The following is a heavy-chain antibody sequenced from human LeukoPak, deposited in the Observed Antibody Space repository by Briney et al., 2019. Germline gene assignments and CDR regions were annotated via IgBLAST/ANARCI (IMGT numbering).Heavy chain of an antibody. CDR2: ISSSSSYI. V-gene: IGHV3-21*04. CDR1: GFTFSSYS. CDR3: AKEDTGYAFDI. Sequence: GGSLRLSCAASGFTFSSYSMNWVRQAPGKGLEWVSSISSSSSYIYYADSVKGRFTISRNNSKNSLYLQMNSLRTEDTALYYCAKEDTGYAFDIWGQGTMVTVSS. D-gene: IGHD5-18*01. J-gene: IGHJ3*02.